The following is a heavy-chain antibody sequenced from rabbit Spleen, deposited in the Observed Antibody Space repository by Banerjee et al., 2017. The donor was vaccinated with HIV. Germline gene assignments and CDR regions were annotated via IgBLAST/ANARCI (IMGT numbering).Heavy chain of an antibody. CDR3: ARDTWHFNL. CDR1: GFDLSNYG. V-gene: IGHV1S47*01. CDR2: IDPVFGSA. Sequence: QEQLVESGGGLVQPGGSLKLSCKASGFDLSNYGVSWVRQAPGKGLEWIGYIDPVFGSAYYASWVNGRFSISRENTQNTVSLQLNSLTAADTATYFCARDTWHFNLWGPGTLVTVS. D-gene: IGHD3-1*01. J-gene: IGHJ4*01.